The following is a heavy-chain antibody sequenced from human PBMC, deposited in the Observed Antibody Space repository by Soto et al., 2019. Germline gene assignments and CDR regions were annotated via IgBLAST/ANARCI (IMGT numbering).Heavy chain of an antibody. CDR1: GFTFSYG. V-gene: IGHV3-30*18. D-gene: IGHD2-15*01. CDR3: AKLVIGYCSGNTCDGY. J-gene: IGHJ4*02. CDR2: ISYDSSNK. Sequence: VQLLESGGGLIQPGGSLRLSCAASGFTFSYGIHWLRQAPGKGLEWVAYISYDSSNKFYGDSVKGRFTISRDNSKNTQFLQMKSLRAEDTAVYYCAKLVIGYCSGNTCDGYWGQGTLVAVSS.